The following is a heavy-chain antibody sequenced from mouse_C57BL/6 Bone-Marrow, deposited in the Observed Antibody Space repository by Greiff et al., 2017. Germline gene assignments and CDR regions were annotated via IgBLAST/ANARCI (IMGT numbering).Heavy chain of an antibody. CDR1: GFTFSSYT. D-gene: IGHD2-4*01. V-gene: IGHV5-9*01. J-gene: IGHJ1*03. CDR3: AIYDYGDFDV. Sequence: EVMLVESGGGLVKPGGSLKLSCAASGFTFSSYTMSWVRQTPEKRLVWVATISGGGGNTYYPDSVKGRFTISRDNAKNTLYLQMSILRSEDTALYYCAIYDYGDFDVWGTGTTVTVSS. CDR2: ISGGGGNT.